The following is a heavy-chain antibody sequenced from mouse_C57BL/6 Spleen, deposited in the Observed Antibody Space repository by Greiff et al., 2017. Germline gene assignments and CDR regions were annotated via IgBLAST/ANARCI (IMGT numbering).Heavy chain of an antibody. D-gene: IGHD1-1*01. CDR1: GYAFSSYW. J-gene: IGHJ2*01. CDR3: AREGVLRFFDY. V-gene: IGHV1-80*01. CDR2: IYPGDGDT. Sequence: VKLVESGAELVKPGASVKISCKASGYAFSSYWLNWVKQRPGKGLEWIGQIYPGDGDTNYNGKFKGKATLTADKSSSTAYMQLSSLTSEDSAVYFCAREGVLRFFDYWGQGTTLTVSS.